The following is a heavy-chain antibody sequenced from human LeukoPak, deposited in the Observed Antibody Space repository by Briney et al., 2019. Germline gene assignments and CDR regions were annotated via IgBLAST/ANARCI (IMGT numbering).Heavy chain of an antibody. D-gene: IGHD3-3*01. CDR1: GGSISSGSYY. CDR3: ARDRYLPIFGVVRYYYGMDV. V-gene: IGHV4-61*02. J-gene: IGHJ6*02. CDR2: IYTSGST. Sequence: SQTLSLTCTVSGGSISSGSYYWRWIRQPAGKGLEWIERIYTSGSTNYNPSLKSRVTISVDTSKNQFSLKLSSVTAADTAVYYCARDRYLPIFGVVRYYYGMDVWGQGTTVTVSS.